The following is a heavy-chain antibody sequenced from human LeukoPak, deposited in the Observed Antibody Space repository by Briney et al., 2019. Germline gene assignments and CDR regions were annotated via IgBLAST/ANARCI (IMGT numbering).Heavy chain of an antibody. D-gene: IGHD4/OR15-4a*01. CDR2: IWYDGSNE. V-gene: IGHV3-33*06. CDR3: AKDRDYIMGIVDY. CDR1: GFTFSRNG. Sequence: PGGSLRLSCAASGFTFSRNGMHWVPQAPGKGLEWVAVIWYDGSNEYYADSVKGRFTVSRDNSKNTMYLQMNSLRAEDTAVYYCAKDRDYIMGIVDYWGQGTLVTVSS. J-gene: IGHJ4*02.